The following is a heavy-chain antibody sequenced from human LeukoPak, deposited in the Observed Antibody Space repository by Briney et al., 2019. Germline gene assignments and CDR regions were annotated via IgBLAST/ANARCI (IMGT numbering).Heavy chain of an antibody. Sequence: SGGSLRLSCAASGFTFSSYAMHWVRQAPGKGLEWVAVISYDGSNKYYADSVKGRFTISRDNSKNTLYLQMNSLRAEDTAVYYCARVRWLQFVTVDYWGQGTLVTVSS. V-gene: IGHV3-30-3*01. CDR1: GFTFSSYA. J-gene: IGHJ4*02. CDR3: ARVRWLQFVTVDY. CDR2: ISYDGSNK. D-gene: IGHD5-24*01.